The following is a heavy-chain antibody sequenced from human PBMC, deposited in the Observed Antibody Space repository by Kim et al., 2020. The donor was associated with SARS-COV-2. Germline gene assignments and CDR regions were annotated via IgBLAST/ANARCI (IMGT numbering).Heavy chain of an antibody. CDR1: GFTFSSYG. CDR3: AKDSQYYDILTGYYP. Sequence: GGSLRLSCAASGFTFSSYGMHWVRQAPGKGLEWVAVISYDGSNKYYADSVKGRFTISRDNSKNTLYLQMNSLRAEDTAVYYCAKDSQYYDILTGYYPW. V-gene: IGHV3-30*18. CDR2: ISYDGSNK. J-gene: IGHJ5*02. D-gene: IGHD3-9*01.